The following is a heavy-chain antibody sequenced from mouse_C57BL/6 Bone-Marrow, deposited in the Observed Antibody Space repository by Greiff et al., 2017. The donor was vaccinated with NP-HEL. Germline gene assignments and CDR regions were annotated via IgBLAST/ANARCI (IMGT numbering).Heavy chain of an antibody. V-gene: IGHV1-76*01. Sequence: QVQLQQSGAELVRPGASVKLSCKASGYTFTDYYINWVKQRPGQGLEWIARIYPGSGNTYYNEKFKGKATLTAEKSSSTAYMQLSSLTSEDSAVYCCARDGSSLRFAYWGQGTLVTVSA. CDR1: GYTFTDYY. CDR3: ARDGSSLRFAY. D-gene: IGHD1-1*01. CDR2: IYPGSGNT. J-gene: IGHJ3*01.